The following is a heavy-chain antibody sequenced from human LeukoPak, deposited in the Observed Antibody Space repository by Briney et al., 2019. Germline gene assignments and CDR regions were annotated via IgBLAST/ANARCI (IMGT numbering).Heavy chain of an antibody. V-gene: IGHV3-64*01. CDR3: ARASGPLDY. D-gene: IGHD6-25*01. CDR1: GFIFSNYA. J-gene: IGHJ4*02. CDR2: ISSHGEST. Sequence: PGGSLRLSCAASGFIFSNYAMHWVRQAPGKGLEYVSAISSHGESTYYANSVRGRSTISRDNSKNTLYLHLGSLRPEDMAVYYCARASGPLDYWGQGTLVTVSS.